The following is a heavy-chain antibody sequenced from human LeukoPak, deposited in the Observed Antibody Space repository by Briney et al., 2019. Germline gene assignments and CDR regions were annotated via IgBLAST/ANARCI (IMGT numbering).Heavy chain of an antibody. CDR3: ARGGDGYNYWFDP. D-gene: IGHD5-24*01. CDR1: GYTFPSSG. V-gene: IGHV1-8*01. Sequence: GASVNVSCKASGYTFPSSGFNSVRPATGHGLACSGWMNPNSGNIGYAEKFQGRVTITRNTYMSTAYMELSSLRSEDTAVYYCARGGDGYNYWFDPWGQGTLVTVSS. J-gene: IGHJ5*02. CDR2: MNPNSGNI.